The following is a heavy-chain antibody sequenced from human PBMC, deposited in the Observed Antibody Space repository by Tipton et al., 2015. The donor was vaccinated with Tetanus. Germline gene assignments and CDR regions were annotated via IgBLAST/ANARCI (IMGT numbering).Heavy chain of an antibody. CDR1: GFTFSTYG. CDR3: ASAYGGGTYQAAYSH. Sequence: SLRLSCAASGFTFSTYGMSWVRQAPGKGLEWVAHVNGGGGRTYYAASVKGRFTISRDNSKNTVYMEMNSLRTEDTALYYCASAYGGGTYQAAYSHWGRGTLVTVSS. V-gene: IGHV3-23*01. CDR2: VNGGGGRT. J-gene: IGHJ4*02. D-gene: IGHD1/OR15-1a*01.